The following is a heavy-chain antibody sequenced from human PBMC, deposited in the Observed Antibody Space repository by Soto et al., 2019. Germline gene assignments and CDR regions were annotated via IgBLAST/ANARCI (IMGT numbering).Heavy chain of an antibody. CDR3: ARVLEPGYSGSYGAFDI. Sequence: SETLSLTCTVSGGSISSGGYYWSWIRQHPGKGLEWIGYIYYSGSTYYNPSLKSRVTISVDTSKNQFSLKLSSVTAADTAVYYCARVLEPGYSGSYGAFDIWGQGTMVTVSS. V-gene: IGHV4-31*03. J-gene: IGHJ3*02. CDR1: GGSISSGGYY. D-gene: IGHD1-26*01. CDR2: IYYSGST.